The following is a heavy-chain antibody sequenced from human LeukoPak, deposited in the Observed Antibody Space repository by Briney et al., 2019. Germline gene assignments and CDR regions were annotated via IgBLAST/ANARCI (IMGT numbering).Heavy chain of an antibody. D-gene: IGHD2-2*02. J-gene: IGHJ5*02. CDR1: GYTFTGYY. V-gene: IGHV1-2*02. CDR2: INPNSGGT. CDR3: AREGCSSTSCYT. Sequence: ASVTVSCKASGYTFTGYYMHWVRQAPGQGLEWMGWINPNSGGTNYAQKFQGRVTMTRDTSISTAYMELSRLRSDDTAVYYCAREGCSSTSCYTWGQGTLVTVSS.